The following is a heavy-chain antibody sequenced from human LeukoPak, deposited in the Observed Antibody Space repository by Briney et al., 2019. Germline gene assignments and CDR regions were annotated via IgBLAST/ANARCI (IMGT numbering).Heavy chain of an antibody. CDR1: AYNFTGYY. V-gene: IGHV1-2*02. D-gene: IGHD6-19*01. Sequence: ASVKVSCKASAYNFTGYYMHWVRQAPGQGLEWMGWINPNSGGTNYAQKFQGRVTMTRDTSVSTAYMELSRLRSDDTAVYYCARANRRGIAVAGTKPYWGQGTLVTVSS. CDR2: INPNSGGT. J-gene: IGHJ4*02. CDR3: ARANRRGIAVAGTKPY.